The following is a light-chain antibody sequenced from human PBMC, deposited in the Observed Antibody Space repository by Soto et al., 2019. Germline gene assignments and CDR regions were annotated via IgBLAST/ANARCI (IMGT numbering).Light chain of an antibody. V-gene: IGKV3-20*01. CDR3: QQSYSTH. J-gene: IGKJ5*01. CDR1: QSVSSSY. Sequence: ETVLTQSPGTLSLSPGERATLSCRASQSVSSSYLAWYQQKPGQAPRLLIYGASSRATGIPDRFSGSGSGTDFTLTISRLEPEDFATYYCQQSYSTHFGQGTRLEIK. CDR2: GAS.